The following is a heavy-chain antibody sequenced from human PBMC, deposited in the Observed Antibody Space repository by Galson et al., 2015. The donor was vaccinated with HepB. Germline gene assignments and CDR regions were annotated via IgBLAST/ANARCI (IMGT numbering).Heavy chain of an antibody. D-gene: IGHD5-24*01. V-gene: IGHV3-21*01. Sequence: SLRLSCAASGFTFSSYSMNWVRQAPGKGLEWVSSISSSSSYIYYADSVKGRFTISRDNAKNSLYLQMNSLRAEDTAVYYCSRGARDGYNYPYWGQGTLVTVSS. J-gene: IGHJ4*02. CDR1: GFTFSSYS. CDR2: ISSSSSYI. CDR3: SRGARDGYNYPY.